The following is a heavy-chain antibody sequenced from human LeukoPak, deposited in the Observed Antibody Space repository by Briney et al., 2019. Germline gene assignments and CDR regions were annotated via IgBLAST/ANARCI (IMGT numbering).Heavy chain of an antibody. J-gene: IGHJ4*02. Sequence: ASVKVSCKASGYTFTSYAMNWVRQAPGQGLEWMGWINTNTGNPTYAQGFTGRFVFSLDTSVNTAYLQMSSLKAEDTAVYYCAVLSYDSSGYYYPFDYWGQGTLVTVSS. D-gene: IGHD3-22*01. CDR3: AVLSYDSSGYYYPFDY. V-gene: IGHV7-4-1*02. CDR2: INTNTGNP. CDR1: GYTFTSYA.